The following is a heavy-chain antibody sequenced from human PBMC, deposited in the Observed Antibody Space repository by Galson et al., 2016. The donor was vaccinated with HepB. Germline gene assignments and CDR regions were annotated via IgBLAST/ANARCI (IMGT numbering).Heavy chain of an antibody. D-gene: IGHD6-6*01. CDR3: ARDRIAARRGTDWFDP. Sequence: SLRLSCAASGFTFSTYSMNWVRQAPGKGLEWVSSIGSSSTYRYYADSVKGRFTISRDNAKNSLFLQIDSLRAEDTAVYYCARDRIAARRGTDWFDPWGQGTLVTVSS. CDR2: IGSSSTYR. V-gene: IGHV3-21*01. CDR1: GFTFSTYS. J-gene: IGHJ5*02.